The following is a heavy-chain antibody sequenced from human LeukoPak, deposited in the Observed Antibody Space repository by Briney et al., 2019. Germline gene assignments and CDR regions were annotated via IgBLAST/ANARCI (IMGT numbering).Heavy chain of an antibody. CDR3: ARHADYDYVWGSYRYTGFFDY. CDR2: IYTSGST. V-gene: IGHV4-4*07. CDR1: GGSISSYY. D-gene: IGHD3-16*02. Sequence: SETLSLTCTVSGGSISSYYWSWIRQPAGKGLEWIGRIYTSGSTNYNPSLKSRVTMSVDTSKNQFSLKLSSVTAADTAVYYCARHADYDYVWGSYRYTGFFDYWGQGTLVTVSS. J-gene: IGHJ4*02.